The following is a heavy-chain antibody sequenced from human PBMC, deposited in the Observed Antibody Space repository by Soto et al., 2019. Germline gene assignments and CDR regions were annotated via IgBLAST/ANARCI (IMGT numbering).Heavy chain of an antibody. V-gene: IGHV1-18*04. D-gene: IGHD4-17*01. CDR3: ERGSYGDYRLFDY. CDR2: INYYNGNT. CDR1: GHAFHSFG. Sequence: QVHLVQSGAEVKKPGASVKVSCKASGHAFHSFGINWLRQAPGQGLEWVGWINYYNGNTKYAQKFQDRVTLTTDTSLTTDTSTSTVYIELGSMRSDNTAVYSCERGSYGDYRLFDYWGQGTLVTVSS. J-gene: IGHJ4*02.